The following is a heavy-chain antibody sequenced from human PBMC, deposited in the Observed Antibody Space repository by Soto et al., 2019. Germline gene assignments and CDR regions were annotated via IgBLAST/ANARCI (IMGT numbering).Heavy chain of an antibody. D-gene: IGHD2-2*01. CDR1: GFTFSSYA. V-gene: IGHV3-23*01. CDR3: AKVVEDIVVVPTANHLSSTSGYYYGMDV. J-gene: IGHJ6*02. Sequence: EVQLLESGGGLVQPGGSLRLSCAASGFTFSSYAMSWVRQAPGKGLEWVSAISGSGGSTYYADSVKGRFTISRDNSKNTLYLKMNSLRVEDTAVYYCAKVVEDIVVVPTANHLSSTSGYYYGMDVWGQGTTVTVSS. CDR2: ISGSGGST.